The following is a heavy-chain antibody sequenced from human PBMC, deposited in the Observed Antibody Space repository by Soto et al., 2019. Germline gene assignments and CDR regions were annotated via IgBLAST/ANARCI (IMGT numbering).Heavy chain of an antibody. J-gene: IGHJ4*02. V-gene: IGHV3-7*03. CDR3: ARIDCTGSSCYISDY. D-gene: IGHD2-2*02. CDR2: IKQDGSKK. CDR1: GFTFSRYW. Sequence: ESGGVLVQPGGSLRLSCVASGFTFSRYWMSWVRQAPGKGLEWVANIKQDGSKKYYVDSVKGRFTISRDNANNSVYLQMNSLRDEDTAVYYCARIDCTGSSCYISDYWGQGTLVTVSS.